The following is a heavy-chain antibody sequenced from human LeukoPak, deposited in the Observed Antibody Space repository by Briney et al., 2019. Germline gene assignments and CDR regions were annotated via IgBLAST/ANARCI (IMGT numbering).Heavy chain of an antibody. V-gene: IGHV1-2*02. CDR2: INPNGGGT. J-gene: IGHJ4*02. D-gene: IGHD6-13*01. CDR1: GYTFTGYY. CDR3: ARDLSTYSSSWYGDY. Sequence: ASVKVPCKASGYTFTGYYMHWVRQAPGQGLEWMGWINPNGGGTNYAQKFQGRVTMTRDTSISTAYMELSRLRSDDTAVYYCARDLSTYSSSWYGDYWGQGTLVTVSS.